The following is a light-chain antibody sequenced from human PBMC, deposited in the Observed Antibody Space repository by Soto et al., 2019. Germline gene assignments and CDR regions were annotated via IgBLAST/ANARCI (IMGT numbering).Light chain of an antibody. V-gene: IGKV1-39*01. Sequence: DIQMTKSPSSLFPEXRDYVNITXXASESISNYLNWYQQKPGIAPKLLIHVASSLQSGVPSRFSGSGSGTDFTLTISSLQPEDFATYYCQQSYSSPRTFGQGTKVDIK. CDR2: VAS. CDR3: QQSYSSPRT. CDR1: ESISNY. J-gene: IGKJ1*01.